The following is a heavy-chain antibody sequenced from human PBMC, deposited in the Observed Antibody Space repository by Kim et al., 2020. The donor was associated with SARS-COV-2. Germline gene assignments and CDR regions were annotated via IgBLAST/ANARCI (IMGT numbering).Heavy chain of an antibody. CDR3: ARRYCSSTSCTFDY. V-gene: IGHV3-48*03. J-gene: IGHJ4*02. Sequence: DSVKGRFTISRDNAKNSLYLQMNSQRAEDTAVYYCARRYCSSTSCTFDYWGQGTLVTVSS. D-gene: IGHD2-2*01.